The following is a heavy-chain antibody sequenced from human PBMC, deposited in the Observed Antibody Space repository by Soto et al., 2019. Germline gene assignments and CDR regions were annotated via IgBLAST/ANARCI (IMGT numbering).Heavy chain of an antibody. CDR3: ARVRGYSYGPFDY. D-gene: IGHD5-18*01. J-gene: IGHJ4*02. CDR2: IYYSGST. CDR1: CGSISSSSYY. Sequence: PSETLSLTCTVSCGSISSSSYYWGWIRQPPGKGLEWIASIYYSGSTIYNPPLKSRVTISVDTSKNRFSLELRSVTAADTAVFYCARVRGYSYGPFDYWGQGTLVTVSS. V-gene: IGHV4-39*01.